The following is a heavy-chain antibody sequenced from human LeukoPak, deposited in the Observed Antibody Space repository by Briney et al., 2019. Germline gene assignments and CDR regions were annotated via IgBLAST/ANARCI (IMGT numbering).Heavy chain of an antibody. CDR3: AKTGFEGGSSWPHFGY. D-gene: IGHD6-13*01. V-gene: IGHV3-23*01. CDR1: GFTFSSYA. CDR2: ISGSGGST. Sequence: GGSLRLSCAASGFTFSSYAMSWVRQAPGKGLEWVSAISGSGGSTYYADSVKGRFTISRDNSKNTLYLQMNSLRAEDTAVYYCAKTGFEGGSSWPHFGYWGQGTLVTVSS. J-gene: IGHJ4*02.